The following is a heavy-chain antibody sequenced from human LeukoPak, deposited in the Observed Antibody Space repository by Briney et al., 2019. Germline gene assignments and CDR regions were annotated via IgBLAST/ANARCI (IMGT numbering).Heavy chain of an antibody. Sequence: GGSLTLSCAASGVSFRSYSVNWVRQAPGKGLEWVASISSSSSYIYYADSVKGQFTISTDNSKNSLYLQMNSLRAEDTAVYYCASLSQVAAPNMNAFDIWGQGTMVTVSS. CDR3: ASLSQVAAPNMNAFDI. D-gene: IGHD6-19*01. V-gene: IGHV3-21*01. CDR2: ISSSSSYI. J-gene: IGHJ3*02. CDR1: GVSFRSYS.